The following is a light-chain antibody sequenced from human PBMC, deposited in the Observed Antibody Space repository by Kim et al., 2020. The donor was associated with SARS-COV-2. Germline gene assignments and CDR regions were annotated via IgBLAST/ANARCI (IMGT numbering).Light chain of an antibody. V-gene: IGLV3-1*01. CDR3: QAWDSSTVV. CDR2: KDS. CDR1: KLGGKY. J-gene: IGLJ2*01. Sequence: VSPAQTAGITCSGDKLGGKYACQDQQKPGLPPVLVNYKDSRRPSGIPERFSSSNSGNTATLTISGTQAMDEADYYCQAWDSSTVVFGGGTQLTVL.